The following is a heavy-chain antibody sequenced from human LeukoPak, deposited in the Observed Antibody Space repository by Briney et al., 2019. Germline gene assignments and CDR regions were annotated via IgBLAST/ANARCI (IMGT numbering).Heavy chain of an antibody. CDR2: TSGSGGST. CDR1: GFTFSSYA. D-gene: IGHD2-15*01. CDR3: AKSSGGSCYSAMDV. J-gene: IGHJ6*02. Sequence: GGSLRLSCAASGFTFSSYAMSWVRQAPGKGLEWVSTTSGSGGSTYDADSVKGRFTISRDSSKNMLYLQLNSLRAEDTAVYYCAKSSGGSCYSAMDVWGQGTTVTVSS. V-gene: IGHV3-23*01.